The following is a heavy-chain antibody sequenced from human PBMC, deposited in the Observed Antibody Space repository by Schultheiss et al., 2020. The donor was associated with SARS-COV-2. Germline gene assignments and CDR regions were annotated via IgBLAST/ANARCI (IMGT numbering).Heavy chain of an antibody. CDR1: GFTFDDYA. D-gene: IGHD2-21*02. CDR2: ISWNSGSI. J-gene: IGHJ4*02. CDR3: AREAPYCGGDCYSDY. V-gene: IGHV3-9*01. Sequence: GGSLRLSCAASGFTFDDYAMHWVRQAPGKGLEWVSGISWNSGSIGYADSVKGRFTISRDNAKNSLYLQMNSLRAEDTAVYYCAREAPYCGGDCYSDYWGQGTLVTVSS.